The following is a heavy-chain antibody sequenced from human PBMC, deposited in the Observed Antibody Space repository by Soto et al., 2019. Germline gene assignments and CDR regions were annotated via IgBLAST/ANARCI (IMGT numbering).Heavy chain of an antibody. CDR1: GFTFSSYG. CDR3: AKGTRFFDY. D-gene: IGHD1-1*01. V-gene: IGHV3-30*18. Sequence: QVQLVESGGGVVQPGRSLRLSCAASGFTFSSYGMHWVRQAPGKGLEWVAVISYDGSNKYYADSVKGRFTISRDNSKNPLYLQMNSLRAEDTAVYYCAKGTRFFDYWGQGTLVTVSS. J-gene: IGHJ4*02. CDR2: ISYDGSNK.